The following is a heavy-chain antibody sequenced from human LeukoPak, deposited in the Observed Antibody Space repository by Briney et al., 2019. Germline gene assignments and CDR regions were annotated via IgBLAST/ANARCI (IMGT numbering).Heavy chain of an antibody. CDR2: INPSGGST. J-gene: IGHJ5*02. V-gene: IGHV1-46*01. CDR1: GYIFTSYY. D-gene: IGHD6-19*01. CDR3: ARDDPLDKISSGWGP. Sequence: ASVKVSCKASGYIFTSYYMHWVRQAPGQGLEWMGIINPSGGSTSYAQKFQGRVTITRDTSTSTVYTELSSLRSEDTAVYYCARDDPLDKISSGWGPWGQGTLVTVSS.